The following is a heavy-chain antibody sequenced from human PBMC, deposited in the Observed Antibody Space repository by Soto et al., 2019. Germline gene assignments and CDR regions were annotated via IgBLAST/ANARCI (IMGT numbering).Heavy chain of an antibody. V-gene: IGHV3-30*18. CDR1: GFTFSIYA. J-gene: IGHJ4*02. D-gene: IGHD6-19*01. Sequence: QVQLVESGGGVVQPGRSLRVSCAASGFTFSIYAMHWVRQAPGTGLEWVAVISYDGTKTYYADSAKGRFTISRDNSKNTVYLQMNSLRDEDTAVYYCAKDRGPRRQWLIDPCDYWGQGALVTVSP. CDR2: ISYDGTKT. CDR3: AKDRGPRRQWLIDPCDY.